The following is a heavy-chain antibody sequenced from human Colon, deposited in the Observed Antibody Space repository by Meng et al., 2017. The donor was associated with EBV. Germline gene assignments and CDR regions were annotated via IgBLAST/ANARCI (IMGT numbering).Heavy chain of an antibody. CDR2: IYHGGNT. Sequence: QVPLQESGPGLVEASGTRSLTCAVSGASSRSNNWWSWVRQPPGKGLEWIGEIYHGGNTNYNPSLKSRVTISVDRSNDQFSLSLSSVTVADTAVYYCARGNAYNAPSFDYWGQGTLVTVSS. CDR1: GASSRSNNW. CDR3: ARGNAYNAPSFDY. D-gene: IGHD5-24*01. V-gene: IGHV4-4*02. J-gene: IGHJ4*02.